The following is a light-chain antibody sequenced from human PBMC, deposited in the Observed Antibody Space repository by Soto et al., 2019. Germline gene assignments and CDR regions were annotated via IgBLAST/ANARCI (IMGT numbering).Light chain of an antibody. Sequence: QSVLTQPPSASGPPGQRITISCSGRRSNVGSNFVYWFRQLPGTAPKLLMYLNNKRPSGVPARVSGPKSGTAASLAISGLRSEYEADYYCAAWDDTLSGWVFCGGTKLTV. CDR3: AAWDDTLSGWV. CDR2: LNN. J-gene: IGLJ3*02. V-gene: IGLV1-47*02. CDR1: RSNVGSNF.